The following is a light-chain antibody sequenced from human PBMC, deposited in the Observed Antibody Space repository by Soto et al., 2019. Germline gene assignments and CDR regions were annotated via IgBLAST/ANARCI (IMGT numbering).Light chain of an antibody. CDR1: SSDVGGYNY. Sequence: QSALTQPASVSGSPGQSITISCTGTSSDVGGYNYVCWYQQHPGKAPKLIIHDVTIRPSGVSDRFSASKSGNTASLSISGLQAEDEADYYCSSYTSINTVLFGGGTKVTVL. V-gene: IGLV2-14*01. CDR3: SSYTSINTVL. J-gene: IGLJ2*01. CDR2: DVT.